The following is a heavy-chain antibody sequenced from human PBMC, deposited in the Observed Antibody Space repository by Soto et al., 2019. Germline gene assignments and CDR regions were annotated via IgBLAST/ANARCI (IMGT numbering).Heavy chain of an antibody. D-gene: IGHD3-3*01. V-gene: IGHV4-59*01. CDR3: ARGPLTIFGVVTNYFDY. CDR2: IYYSGST. Sequence: PSETLSLTSTVSSGSISSYYWSWIRQPPEKGLEWIGYIYYSGSTNYNPSLKSRVTISVDTSKNQFSLKLSSVTAADTAVYYCARGPLTIFGVVTNYFDYWGQGTLVTVSS. J-gene: IGHJ4*02. CDR1: SGSISSYY.